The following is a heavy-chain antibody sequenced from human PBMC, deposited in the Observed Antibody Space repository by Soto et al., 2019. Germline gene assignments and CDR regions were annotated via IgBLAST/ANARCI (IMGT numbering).Heavy chain of an antibody. V-gene: IGHV3-30*18. Sequence: QVHLVESGGGVLQPGTSLRLSCVASGFSFSKYGMHWVRQDPGKGLEWVAFVSSDGNNKYYADSVKGRFTISRDNSKTTVSLQVASLRLDDTAIYYCAKDRVIQLLPIWPDPWGQGTLVTVSS. CDR1: GFSFSKYG. CDR2: VSSDGNNK. CDR3: AKDRVIQLLPIWPDP. D-gene: IGHD2-2*01. J-gene: IGHJ5*02.